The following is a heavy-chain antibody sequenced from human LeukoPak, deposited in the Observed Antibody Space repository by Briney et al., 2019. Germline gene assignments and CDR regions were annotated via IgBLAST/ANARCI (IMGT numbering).Heavy chain of an antibody. J-gene: IGHJ4*02. V-gene: IGHV1-2*02. CDR1: GYTFTGYY. CDR3: ARVVAARGLVDY. CDR2: INPNSGGT. Sequence: ASVKVSCKASGYTFTGYYMHWVRQAPRQGLEWMGWINPNSGGTNYAQKFQGRVTMTRDTSISTAYMELSRLRSDDTAVYYCARVVAARGLVDYWGQGTLVTVSS. D-gene: IGHD6-6*01.